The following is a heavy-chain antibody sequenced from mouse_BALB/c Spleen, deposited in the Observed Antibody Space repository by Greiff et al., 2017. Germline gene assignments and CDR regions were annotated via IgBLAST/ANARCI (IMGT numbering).Heavy chain of an antibody. CDR2: ISSGSSTI. J-gene: IGHJ4*01. V-gene: IGHV5-17*02. CDR3: ARWLRLYYAMDY. Sequence: EVQLVESGGGLVQPGGSLKLSCAASGFTFSSFGMHWVRQAPEKGLEWVAYISSGSSTIYYADTVKGRFTISRDNPKNTLFLQMTSLRSEDTAMYYCARWLRLYYAMDYWGQGTSVTGAS. CDR1: GFTFSSFG. D-gene: IGHD2-2*01.